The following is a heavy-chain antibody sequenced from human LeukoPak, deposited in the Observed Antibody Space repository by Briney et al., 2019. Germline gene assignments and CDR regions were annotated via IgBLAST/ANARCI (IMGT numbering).Heavy chain of an antibody. V-gene: IGHV3-23*01. CDR1: GFTFSSYS. CDR2: ISGSGGST. D-gene: IGHD5-24*01. CDR3: AGLEMATIRYFDC. J-gene: IGHJ4*02. Sequence: GGSLRLSCAASGFTFSSYSMNWVRQAPGKGLEWVSGISGSGGSTYYADPVKGRFTISRDNAKNTVSLHIRSLRDEDTAVYYCAGLEMATIRYFDCWGQGTPVTVSS.